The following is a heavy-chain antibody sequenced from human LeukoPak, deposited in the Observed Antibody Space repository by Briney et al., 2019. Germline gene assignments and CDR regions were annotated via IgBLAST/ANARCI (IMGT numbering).Heavy chain of an antibody. CDR2: IRNDGSNK. D-gene: IGHD3-10*01. CDR1: GFTFSSYG. CDR3: AKDVGLWFANVAFDF. J-gene: IGHJ3*01. V-gene: IGHV3-30*02. Sequence: PGGSLRLSCAASGFTFSSYGMHWVRQAPGKGLEWVAFIRNDGSNKYYADSVKGRFTISRDNSKNTLYLQMNSLRAEDRAVYYCAKDVGLWFANVAFDFWGQGTMVTVSS.